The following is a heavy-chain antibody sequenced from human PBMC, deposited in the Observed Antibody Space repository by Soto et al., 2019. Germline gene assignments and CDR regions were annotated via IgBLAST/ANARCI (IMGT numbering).Heavy chain of an antibody. J-gene: IGHJ1*01. D-gene: IGHD2-8*01. CDR2: ITGSGRDT. Sequence: GXSLSFSCAASGFSFRNNALSWVRQAPGKGLDWVSGITGSGRDTYYADSVKGRFTISRDNSKNMVFLQMNSLRAEDTALYYCAKNGLDNSPSAIDSWGPGTLVTVSS. CDR1: GFSFRNNA. V-gene: IGHV3-23*01. CDR3: AKNGLDNSPSAIDS.